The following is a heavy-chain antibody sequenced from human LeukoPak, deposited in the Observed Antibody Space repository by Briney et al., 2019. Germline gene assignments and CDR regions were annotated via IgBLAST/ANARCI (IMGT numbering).Heavy chain of an antibody. CDR3: AKDSSYYGLDY. CDR2: IRHDESKK. CDR1: GFTFSSYG. J-gene: IGHJ4*02. Sequence: GGSLRLSCAASGFTFSSYGMHWVRQAPGKGLEWVAFIRHDESKKYYAHSVQGRFTISRDNSKNTLSLQMNSLRTEDTAVYYCAKDSSYYGLDYWGQGTLVTVSS. V-gene: IGHV3-30*02. D-gene: IGHD3-3*01.